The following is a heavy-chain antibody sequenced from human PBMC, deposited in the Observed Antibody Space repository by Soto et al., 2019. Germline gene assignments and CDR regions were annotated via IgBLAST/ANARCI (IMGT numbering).Heavy chain of an antibody. D-gene: IGHD6-13*01. Sequence: ASVKVSCKASGYTFTSYYMHWVRQAPGQGLEWMGIINPSGGSTSYAQKFQGRVTMTRDTSTSTVYMELSSLRSEDTAVYYSARSSSWYYFDYWGQGTLVTVSS. V-gene: IGHV1-46*03. CDR3: ARSSSWYYFDY. CDR1: GYTFTSYY. CDR2: INPSGGST. J-gene: IGHJ4*02.